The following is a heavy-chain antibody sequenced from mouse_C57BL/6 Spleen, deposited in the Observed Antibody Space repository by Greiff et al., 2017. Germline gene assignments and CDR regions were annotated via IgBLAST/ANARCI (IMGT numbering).Heavy chain of an antibody. V-gene: IGHV5-6*01. J-gene: IGHJ2*01. D-gene: IGHD3-3*01. CDR3: ARHEGDLFFDY. Sequence: EVKLMESGGDLVKPGGSLKLSCAASGFTFSSYGMSWVRQTPDKRLEWVATISSGGSYNYYPDSVKGRFTISRDNAKNTLYLQMSSVKSEDTAMYYCARHEGDLFFDYWGQGTTLTVSS. CDR2: ISSGGSYN. CDR1: GFTFSSYG.